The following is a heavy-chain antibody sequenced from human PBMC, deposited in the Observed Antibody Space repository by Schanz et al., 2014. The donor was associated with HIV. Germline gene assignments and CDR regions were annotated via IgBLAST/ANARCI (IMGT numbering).Heavy chain of an antibody. Sequence: VHLVESGGGVVRPGRSLRLSCAASGFTFDSYGMHWVRQAPGKGLEWVSTISAGVGTASYADSVKGRFTISRDNSKKMLFVQMNRLRAEDTAVYYCAIRTPMISFGAFDIWGRGTMVTVSS. CDR2: ISAGVGTA. V-gene: IGHV3-23*04. CDR1: GFTFDSYG. CDR3: AIRTPMISFGAFDI. D-gene: IGHD3-16*01. J-gene: IGHJ3*02.